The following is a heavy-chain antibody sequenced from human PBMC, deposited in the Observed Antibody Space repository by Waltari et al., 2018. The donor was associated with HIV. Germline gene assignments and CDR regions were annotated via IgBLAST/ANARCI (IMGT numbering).Heavy chain of an antibody. CDR1: GVSTSSGDFY. V-gene: IGHV4-31*03. CDR2: IYYTGST. CDR3: ARGGLEFDFDY. J-gene: IGHJ4*02. Sequence: QVRLQESGPGLVKPSQTLSLTCTVSGVSTSSGDFYWSWIRQHPGKGLEWIGHIYYTGSTHYNPSLKSRITISVDTSKKQFSLKLRSVTAADTAVYFCARGGLEFDFDYWGQGTLVTVSS.